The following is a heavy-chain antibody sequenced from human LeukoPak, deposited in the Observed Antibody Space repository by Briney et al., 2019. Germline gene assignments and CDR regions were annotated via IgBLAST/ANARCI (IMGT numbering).Heavy chain of an antibody. Sequence: GGSLRLSCAASGLPISSYTMSWVRRAPGRGLEWVSSISSSSSYIYYTDSVKGRFTMSRDNARNSMYLQMNSLRVEDTAVYYCARAGHHSVDYWGQGTLVTVSS. CDR3: ARAGHHSVDY. CDR2: ISSSSSYI. J-gene: IGHJ4*02. D-gene: IGHD2-21*01. CDR1: GLPISSYT. V-gene: IGHV3-21*01.